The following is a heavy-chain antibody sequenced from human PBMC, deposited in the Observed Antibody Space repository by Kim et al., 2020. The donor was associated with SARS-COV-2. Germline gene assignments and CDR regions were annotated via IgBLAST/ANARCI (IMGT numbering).Heavy chain of an antibody. D-gene: IGHD4-17*01. Sequence: AHCVKGRFTISRDNSKNSLYLQMNRLRTEDTALYYCAKATYSGDYYYFDYWGQGTLVTVSS. V-gene: IGHV3-43*01. CDR3: AKATYSGDYYYFDY. J-gene: IGHJ4*02.